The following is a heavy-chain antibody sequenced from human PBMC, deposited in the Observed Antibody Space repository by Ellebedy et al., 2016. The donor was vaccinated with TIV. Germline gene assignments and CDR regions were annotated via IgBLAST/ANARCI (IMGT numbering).Heavy chain of an antibody. J-gene: IGHJ4*02. Sequence: SETLSLXCAVYGGSFSGYFWSWIRQPPGKGLEWIGEINYSGSTNYNPSLKSRLTVSVDTSKNQFSLKLSSVTAADTAVYYCARDYGGNSFFVAYWGQGTLVTVSS. D-gene: IGHD4-23*01. CDR3: ARDYGGNSFFVAY. CDR1: GGSFSGYF. V-gene: IGHV4-34*01. CDR2: INYSGST.